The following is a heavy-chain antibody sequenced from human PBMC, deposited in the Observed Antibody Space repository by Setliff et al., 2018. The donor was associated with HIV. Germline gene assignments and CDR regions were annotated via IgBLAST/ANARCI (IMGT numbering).Heavy chain of an antibody. CDR1: GMSVSGYY. J-gene: IGHJ3*01. D-gene: IGHD3-3*01. Sequence: PSETLSLTCRVSGMSVSGYYWSWIRQSPGKGLEWIGYIYHTGTTSYNPSLKSRVTIQIYRSNNHFSLNLRSATTADTAVYFCARDHEFGSFDLLGQGTMVTVSS. CDR3: ARDHEFGSFDL. V-gene: IGHV4-59*02. CDR2: IYHTGTT.